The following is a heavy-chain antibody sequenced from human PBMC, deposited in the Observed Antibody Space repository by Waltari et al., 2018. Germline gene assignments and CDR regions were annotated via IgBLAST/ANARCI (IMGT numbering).Heavy chain of an antibody. CDR1: GFSFRNFG. CDR2: ISYDGNKK. D-gene: IGHD6-19*01. V-gene: IGHV3-30*18. Sequence: QVQLVESGGGVVQPGRSLRLSCEASGFSFRNFGMHWVSQVPGKGLEGVAVISYDGNKKYYADSVKGRFTISRDNSKNMLYLQMSSLRTEDTAVYYCAKLFDSSGNDFDHWGQGTLVTVSS. J-gene: IGHJ4*02. CDR3: AKLFDSSGNDFDH.